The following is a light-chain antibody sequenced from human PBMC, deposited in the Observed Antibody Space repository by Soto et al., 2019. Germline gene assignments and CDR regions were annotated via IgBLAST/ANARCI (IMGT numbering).Light chain of an antibody. Sequence: EIVWTQSPGTLSLSPGERATLSCRASQSVSSTYLGWYQQKPGQAPRLLIYGALSRATGIPDRFSGSGSGRDYTLTITRLEPEEFAVYYCQHYGSSPYTFGRGTKLEIK. J-gene: IGKJ2*01. CDR3: QHYGSSPYT. CDR1: QSVSSTY. CDR2: GAL. V-gene: IGKV3-20*01.